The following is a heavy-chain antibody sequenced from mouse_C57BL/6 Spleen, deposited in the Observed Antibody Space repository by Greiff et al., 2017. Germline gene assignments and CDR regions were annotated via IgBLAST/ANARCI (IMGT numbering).Heavy chain of an antibody. CDR2: ISGGGGNT. CDR3: ALYYDYDGGFAY. D-gene: IGHD2-4*01. J-gene: IGHJ3*01. V-gene: IGHV5-9*01. Sequence: EVNVVESGGGLVKPGGSLKLSCAASGFTFSSYTMSWVRQTPEKRLEWVATISGGGGNTYYPDSVKGRFTISRDNDKNTLYLQMSSLRSEDTAFYYCALYYDYDGGFAYWGQGTLVPVSA. CDR1: GFTFSSYT.